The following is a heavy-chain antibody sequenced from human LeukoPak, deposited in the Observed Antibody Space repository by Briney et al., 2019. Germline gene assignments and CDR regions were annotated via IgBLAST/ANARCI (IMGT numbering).Heavy chain of an antibody. CDR2: INTDGSST. V-gene: IGHV3-74*01. D-gene: IGHD3-22*01. J-gene: IGHJ5*02. CDR3: ARDLGAYCDSSDNWFDP. CDR1: GFTFSSYW. Sequence: PGGSLRLSCAASGFTFSSYWMHWVRQAPGKGLVWVSRINTDGSSTGYADSVKGRFTISRDNAKNTLYLQMNSLRAEDTALYYCARDLGAYCDSSDNWFDPWGQGTLVTVSS.